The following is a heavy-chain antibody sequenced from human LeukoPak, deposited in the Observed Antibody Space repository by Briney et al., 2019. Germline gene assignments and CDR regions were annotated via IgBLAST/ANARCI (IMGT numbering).Heavy chain of an antibody. CDR1: GGSISSYY. CDR2: IYYNGST. D-gene: IGHD4-17*01. V-gene: IGHV4-59*01. J-gene: IGHJ4*02. Sequence: SETLSLTCTVSGGSISSYYWSWIRQPPGKGLEWIGYIYYNGSTNYNPSPKSRVTISVDTSKNHFSLKLNSVTAADTAVYYCAREAYADYASFSFDYWGQGTLVTVSS. CDR3: AREAYADYASFSFDY.